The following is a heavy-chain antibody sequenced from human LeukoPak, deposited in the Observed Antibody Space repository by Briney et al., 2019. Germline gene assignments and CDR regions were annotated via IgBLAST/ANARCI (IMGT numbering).Heavy chain of an antibody. Sequence: PGGSLRLSCAASGFTFSSYGMTWGRQAPGKGLEWVSVLYSGAGTYYADSVKGRFTISRDNSKNTLYLQMNSLRAEDTAVYYCATLDGSARGAFDSWGQGTLVTVSS. D-gene: IGHD3-10*01. CDR1: GFTFSSYG. CDR3: ATLDGSARGAFDS. V-gene: IGHV3-53*01. J-gene: IGHJ4*02. CDR2: LYSGAGT.